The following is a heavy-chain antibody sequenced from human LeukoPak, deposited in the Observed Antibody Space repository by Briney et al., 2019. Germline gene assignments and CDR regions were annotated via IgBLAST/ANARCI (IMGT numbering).Heavy chain of an antibody. Sequence: ASVKVSCKASGYTFTSYYMHWVRQAPGQGLEWMGIINPSGGSTSYAQKFQGRVTMTRNTSISTAYMELSSLRSEDTAVYYCARVTGRYIFDYWGQGTLVTVSS. V-gene: IGHV1-46*01. CDR3: ARVTGRYIFDY. J-gene: IGHJ4*02. CDR1: GYTFTSYY. D-gene: IGHD3-16*02. CDR2: INPSGGST.